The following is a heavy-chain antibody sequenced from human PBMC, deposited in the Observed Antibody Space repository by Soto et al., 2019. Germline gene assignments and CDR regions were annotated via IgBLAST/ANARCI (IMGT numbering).Heavy chain of an antibody. J-gene: IGHJ6*02. CDR2: ISYDGSNK. D-gene: IGHD1-26*01. Sequence: WVRQAPGKGLEWLAVISYDGSNKDYADSVKGRFTISRDNSKNTLYLQMNSLRAEDTAVYYCAKDHDYSGSYFSYGMDVWGQGTTVTVSS. CDR3: AKDHDYSGSYFSYGMDV. V-gene: IGHV3-30*18.